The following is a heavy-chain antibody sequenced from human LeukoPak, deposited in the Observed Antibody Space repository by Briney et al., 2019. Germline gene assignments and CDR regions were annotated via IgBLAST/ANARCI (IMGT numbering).Heavy chain of an antibody. CDR3: ARGGEVYCSGGSCQFDY. CDR1: GGTFSSYA. D-gene: IGHD2-15*01. V-gene: IGHV1-69*13. J-gene: IGHJ4*02. Sequence: ASVKVSCKASGGTFSSYAISWVRQAPGQGLEWMGGIIPIFGTANYAQKFQGRVTITADESTSTAYMELSSLRSEDTAVYYCARGGEVYCSGGSCQFDYWGQGTLVTVSS. CDR2: IIPIFGTA.